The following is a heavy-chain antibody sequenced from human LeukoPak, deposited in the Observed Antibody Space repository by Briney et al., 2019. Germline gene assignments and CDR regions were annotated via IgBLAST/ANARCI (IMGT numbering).Heavy chain of an antibody. CDR1: GGSISSGSHY. Sequence: SETPSLTCTASGGSISSGSHYWSWIRQPAGKGLEWIGRIYTSGATNYNPSLKSRVTISVDTSKNQFSLKLSSVTAADTAVYYCARDRSGRMNWYFDLWGRGTLVTVSS. J-gene: IGHJ2*01. D-gene: IGHD3-10*01. V-gene: IGHV4-61*02. CDR3: ARDRSGRMNWYFDL. CDR2: IYTSGAT.